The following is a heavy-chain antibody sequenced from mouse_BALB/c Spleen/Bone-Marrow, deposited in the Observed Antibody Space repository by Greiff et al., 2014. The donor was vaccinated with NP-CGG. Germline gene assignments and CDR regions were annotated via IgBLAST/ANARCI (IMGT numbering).Heavy chain of an antibody. CDR2: IDTSDSYT. Sequence: VQLVESGAELVMPGASVKMSCKASGYTFTDYWMHWVKQRPGQGLEWIGAIDTSDSYTSYNQKFKGKATLTVDESSSTAYMQLSSLTSEDSVVYYCARKYDYYHAMDYWGQGTSVTVSS. CDR3: ARKYDYYHAMDY. J-gene: IGHJ4*01. D-gene: IGHD2-4*01. CDR1: GYTFTDYW. V-gene: IGHV1-69*01.